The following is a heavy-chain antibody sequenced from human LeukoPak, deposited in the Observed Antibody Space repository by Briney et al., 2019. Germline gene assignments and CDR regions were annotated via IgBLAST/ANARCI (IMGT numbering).Heavy chain of an antibody. J-gene: IGHJ3*02. Sequence: SETLSLTCTVSGGSISSYYWSWIRQPPGKGLEWIGYIYYSGSTNYNPSLKGRVTISVDTSKNQFSLKLSSVTAADTAVYYCARETGSVVTPFDIWGQGTMVTVSS. D-gene: IGHD3-22*01. CDR1: GGSISSYY. V-gene: IGHV4-59*01. CDR3: ARETGSVVTPFDI. CDR2: IYYSGST.